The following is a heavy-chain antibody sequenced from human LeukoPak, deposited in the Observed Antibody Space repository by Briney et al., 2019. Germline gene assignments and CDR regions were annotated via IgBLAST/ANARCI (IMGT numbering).Heavy chain of an antibody. D-gene: IGHD3-22*01. J-gene: IGHJ4*02. V-gene: IGHV4-59*11. Sequence: SETLSLTCVVSGGSLSTHHWSWIRQSPGRGLEWIGYISDSGSTNYNPSLKSRVTISVDTSKNQFSLMLSSVTAADTAVYYCARGYDSSAYYPFNYWDQGTLVTVSS. CDR1: GGSLSTHH. CDR3: ARGYDSSAYYPFNY. CDR2: ISDSGST.